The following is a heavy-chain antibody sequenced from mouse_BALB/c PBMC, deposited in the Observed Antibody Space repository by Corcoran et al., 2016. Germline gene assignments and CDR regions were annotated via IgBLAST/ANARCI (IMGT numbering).Heavy chain of an antibody. V-gene: IGHV1-4*02. Sequence: QVQLQQSAAELARPGASVKMSCKASGYTFNSYTMHWVKQRPGQGLEWIGYINPSSGYTEYNQKFKDKTTLTADKSSSTAYMQLSSLTSEDSAVYYCARRGDYAWFAYWGQGTLVTVSA. CDR2: INPSSGYT. CDR3: ARRGDYAWFAY. J-gene: IGHJ3*01. D-gene: IGHD2-4*01. CDR1: GYTFNSYT.